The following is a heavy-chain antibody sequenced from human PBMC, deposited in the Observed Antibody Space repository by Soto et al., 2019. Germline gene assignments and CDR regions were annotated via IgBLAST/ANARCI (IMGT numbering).Heavy chain of an antibody. Sequence: GESLKISCKGSGYSFTSYWIGWVRQMPGKGLEWMGIIYPGDSDTRYSPSFQGQVTISAAKSTSTAHLHWSSLKASDTDMYSCARVSGSRQVYSYGMDVWGQGTTVTVSS. V-gene: IGHV5-51*01. CDR1: GYSFTSYW. D-gene: IGHD1-26*01. CDR3: ARVSGSRQVYSYGMDV. CDR2: IYPGDSDT. J-gene: IGHJ6*02.